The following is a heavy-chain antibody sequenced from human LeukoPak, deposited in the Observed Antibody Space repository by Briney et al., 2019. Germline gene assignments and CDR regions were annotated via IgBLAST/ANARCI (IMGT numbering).Heavy chain of an antibody. V-gene: IGHV3-7*01. D-gene: IGHD1-26*01. Sequence: GGSLRLSCVGSGFTFSSYWMTWVRQAPGMGLEWVANIKEDGSEKNYVDPVKGRFTTSRDNAKNSLFLQMNSLRAEDTALYYCARDQRIVGATTIDYWGQGTLVTVSS. CDR3: ARDQRIVGATTIDY. CDR2: IKEDGSEK. CDR1: GFTFSSYW. J-gene: IGHJ4*02.